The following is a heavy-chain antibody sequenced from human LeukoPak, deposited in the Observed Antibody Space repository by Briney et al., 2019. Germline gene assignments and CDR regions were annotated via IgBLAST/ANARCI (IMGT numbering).Heavy chain of an antibody. CDR3: ARGRAPSLGRTFDY. Sequence: KTSETLSLTCYVSGDSTSFSDHHWGWIRQPPGKGLEWIGSISYSGTTYYNPSLKSRVTVSVDTSKNQFSLKLNSVTAADTAVYFCARGRAPSLGRTFDYWGQGTLVTVSS. V-gene: IGHV4-39*07. CDR2: ISYSGTT. J-gene: IGHJ4*02. CDR1: GDSTSFSDHH. D-gene: IGHD1-7*01.